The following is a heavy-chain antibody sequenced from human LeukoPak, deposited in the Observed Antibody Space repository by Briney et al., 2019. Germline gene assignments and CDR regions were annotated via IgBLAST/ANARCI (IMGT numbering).Heavy chain of an antibody. D-gene: IGHD7-27*01. Sequence: SVKVSCKASGGTFSSYAISWVRQARGEGLEWMGGIIPIFGTANYAQKFQGRVTITADKSTSTAYMELSSLRAEDTAVYYCAREIGDARSSGDDPYFDYWGQGTLVTVSS. CDR2: IIPIFGTA. J-gene: IGHJ4*02. V-gene: IGHV1-69*06. CDR1: GGTFSSYA. CDR3: AREIGDARSSGDDPYFDY.